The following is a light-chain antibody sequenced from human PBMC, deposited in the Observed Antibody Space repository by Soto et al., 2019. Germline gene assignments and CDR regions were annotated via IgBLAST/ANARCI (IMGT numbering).Light chain of an antibody. CDR3: SSYTSSSTPYV. CDR2: EVS. J-gene: IGLJ1*01. CDR1: SSDVGGYNY. Sequence: QSVLTEPASVSGSPGQSITISCTGTSSDVGGYNYVSWYQQHPGKAPKLMIYEVSNRPSGVSNRFSGSKSGNTASLTISGLQAEDEADYYCSSYTSSSTPYVFGTGPKVNV. V-gene: IGLV2-14*01.